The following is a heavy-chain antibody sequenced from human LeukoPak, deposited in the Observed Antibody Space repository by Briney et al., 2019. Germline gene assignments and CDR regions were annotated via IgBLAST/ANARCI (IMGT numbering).Heavy chain of an antibody. Sequence: ASVKVSCKASEYTFTGYYMHWVRQAPGQGLEWMGWINPNSGDTNYAQKFQGRVTMTRDTSISTAYMELSRLRSDDTAVYYCAIGRYSSSFGGDYWGQGTLVTVSS. CDR3: AIGRYSSSFGGDY. J-gene: IGHJ4*02. D-gene: IGHD6-6*01. V-gene: IGHV1-2*02. CDR1: EYTFTGYY. CDR2: INPNSGDT.